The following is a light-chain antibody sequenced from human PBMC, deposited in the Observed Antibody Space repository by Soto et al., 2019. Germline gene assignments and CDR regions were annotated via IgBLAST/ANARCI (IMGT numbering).Light chain of an antibody. CDR3: QQRYNLPYT. V-gene: IGKV1-39*01. CDR1: QTISTY. CDR2: AAS. Sequence: DIQMTQSPSSLSASIGDRVTITCRASQTISTYLKWYQQKPGKAPKRLIYAASSLQSGVPSWFSGSGSGTDFTLPISSLQPEGFATYFCQQRYNLPYTFGQGTKLDIK. J-gene: IGKJ2*01.